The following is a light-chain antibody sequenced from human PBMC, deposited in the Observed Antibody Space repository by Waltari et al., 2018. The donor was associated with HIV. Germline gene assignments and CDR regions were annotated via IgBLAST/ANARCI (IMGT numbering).Light chain of an antibody. CDR2: DVS. CDR1: SRDVCGYSH. CDR3: CSYAGSSTLL. Sequence: QPALTQPDSVSGATGQSTTISCTRNSRDVCGYSHFYWYQPHPGKAPKLLIYDVSERPSGFSKRFSGSKSGNTASLTISVLQAEDEADYNCCSYAGSSTLLFGGGTKVTVL. V-gene: IGLV2-23*01. J-gene: IGLJ2*01.